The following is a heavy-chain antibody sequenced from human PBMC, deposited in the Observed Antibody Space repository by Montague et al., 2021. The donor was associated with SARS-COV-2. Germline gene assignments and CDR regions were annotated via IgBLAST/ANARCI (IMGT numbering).Heavy chain of an antibody. CDR1: GGSMSDHY. Sequence: SETLSLTCTVSGGSMSDHYWAWIRQPPGKGLEWLAYIYYSGGINSNASLKSRVTMSVDTSKNQFSLKLTPVTAADTAVYYCARAVSVRRAVNWFDPGGQGTLVTVSA. J-gene: IGHJ5*02. D-gene: IGHD3-10*01. CDR2: IYYSGGI. CDR3: ARAVSVRRAVNWFDP. V-gene: IGHV4-59*11.